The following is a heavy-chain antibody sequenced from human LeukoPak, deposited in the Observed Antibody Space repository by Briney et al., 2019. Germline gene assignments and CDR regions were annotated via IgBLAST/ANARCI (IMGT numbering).Heavy chain of an antibody. Sequence: PGGSLRLSCAASGFTFSSYTMSWVRQAPGKGLEWVSTITTSDGNTYYADSVKCRFTVSRDNSKNTLYLQLNTLRAEDTAVYYCARAPIAVAGTRQPIDYWGQGTLVTVSS. CDR1: GFTFSSYT. CDR2: ITTSDGNT. CDR3: ARAPIAVAGTRQPIDY. J-gene: IGHJ4*02. D-gene: IGHD6-19*01. V-gene: IGHV3-23*01.